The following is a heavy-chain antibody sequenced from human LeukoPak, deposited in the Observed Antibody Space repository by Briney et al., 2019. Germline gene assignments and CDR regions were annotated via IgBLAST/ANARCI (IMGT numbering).Heavy chain of an antibody. Sequence: ASVKVSCKASGYTFTGYYMHWVRQAPGQGLEWMGWINPNSGGTNYVQKFQGRVTMTRDTSISTAYMELSRLRSDDTAVYYCARRDSSDAFDIWGQGTMVTVSS. J-gene: IGHJ3*02. CDR2: INPNSGGT. D-gene: IGHD6-6*01. V-gene: IGHV1-2*02. CDR3: ARRDSSDAFDI. CDR1: GYTFTGYY.